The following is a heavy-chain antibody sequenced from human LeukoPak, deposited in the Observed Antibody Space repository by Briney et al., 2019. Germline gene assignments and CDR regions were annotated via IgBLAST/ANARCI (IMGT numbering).Heavy chain of an antibody. CDR2: ISGDGGST. J-gene: IGHJ4*02. Sequence: ETLSLTCTVSGGSISSHYWNWIRQPPGKGLEWVSLISGDGGSTYYADSVKGRFTISRDNSKNSLYLQMNSLRTEDTALYYCAKENSSGYYVYWGQGTLVTVSS. V-gene: IGHV3-43*02. CDR1: GGSISSHY. D-gene: IGHD3-22*01. CDR3: AKENSSGYYVY.